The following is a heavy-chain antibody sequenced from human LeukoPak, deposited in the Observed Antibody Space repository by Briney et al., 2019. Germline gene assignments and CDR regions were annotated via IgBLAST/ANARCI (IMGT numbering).Heavy chain of an antibody. CDR2: IYYSGST. D-gene: IGHD3-10*01. Sequence: SETLSLTCTVSGGSISSYYWSWIRQPPGKGLEWIGYIYYSGSTNYNPSLKSRVTISIDTSENQFSLKLRSVTAADTAVYYCARQGPGAYNWFDPWGQGTLVTVSS. CDR3: ARQGPGAYNWFDP. J-gene: IGHJ5*02. CDR1: GGSISSYY. V-gene: IGHV4-59*08.